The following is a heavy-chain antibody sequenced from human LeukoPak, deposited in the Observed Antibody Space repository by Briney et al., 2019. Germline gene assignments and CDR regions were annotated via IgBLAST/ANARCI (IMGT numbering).Heavy chain of an antibody. CDR1: GVSISSYS. CDR3: ARDGLYYDSSGYYYVRAFDI. D-gene: IGHD3-22*01. CDR2: IYHSGST. V-gene: IGHV4-30-2*01. J-gene: IGHJ3*02. Sequence: TLSLTCTVSGVSISSYSWSWLRQPPGKGLEGIGYIYHSGSTYYNPSLKSRVTISVDRSKNQFSLKLSSVTAADTAVYYCARDGLYYDSSGYYYVRAFDIWGQGTMVTVSS.